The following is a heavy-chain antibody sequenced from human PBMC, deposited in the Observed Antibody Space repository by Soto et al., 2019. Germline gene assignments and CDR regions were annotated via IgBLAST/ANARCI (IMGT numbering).Heavy chain of an antibody. CDR1: GYTFTSYG. Sequence: QVQLVQSGAEVKKPGASVKVSCKASGYTFTSYGISWVRQAPGQGLEWMGWISAYHGNTNYAQKLQGRVTMTTDTSTSTAYMELRSLRSDDTAVYYCARVPMVRGVIYYYYYYMDVWGKGTTVTVSS. J-gene: IGHJ6*03. D-gene: IGHD3-10*01. CDR2: ISAYHGNT. V-gene: IGHV1-18*01. CDR3: ARVPMVRGVIYYYYYYMDV.